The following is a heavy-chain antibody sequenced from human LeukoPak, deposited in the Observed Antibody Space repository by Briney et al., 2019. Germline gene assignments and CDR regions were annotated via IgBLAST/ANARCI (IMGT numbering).Heavy chain of an antibody. D-gene: IGHD3-22*01. Sequence: GALRLSCAASGFPFSSYGMHWVRQAPGKGLEWVAVISYDGSNKYYADSVKGRFTISRDNSKNTLYLQMNSLRAEDTAVYYCAKDLDSSGYFDYWGQGTLVTVSS. CDR3: AKDLDSSGYFDY. V-gene: IGHV3-30*18. J-gene: IGHJ4*02. CDR2: ISYDGSNK. CDR1: GFPFSSYG.